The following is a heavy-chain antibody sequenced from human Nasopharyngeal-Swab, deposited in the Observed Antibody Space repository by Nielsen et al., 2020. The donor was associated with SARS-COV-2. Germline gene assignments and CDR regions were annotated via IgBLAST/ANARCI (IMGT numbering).Heavy chain of an antibody. Sequence: WIRQPQGKGLEWIGYIYHSGSTYYNPSLKSRVTISVDRSKNQFSLKLSSVTAADTAVYYCARVGGDYYYYYYMDVWGKGTTVTVSS. D-gene: IGHD1-26*01. CDR2: IYHSGST. V-gene: IGHV4-30-2*01. CDR3: ARVGGDYYYYYYMDV. J-gene: IGHJ6*03.